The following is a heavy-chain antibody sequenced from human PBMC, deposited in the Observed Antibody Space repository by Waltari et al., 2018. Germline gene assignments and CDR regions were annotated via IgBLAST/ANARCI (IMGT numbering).Heavy chain of an antibody. CDR2: INPSGGST. CDR3: ARGWYYDSSGYQYGFDY. D-gene: IGHD3-22*01. CDR1: GYTFTSYY. J-gene: IGHJ4*02. Sequence: QVQLVQSGAEVKKPGASVKVSCKASGYTFTSYYLHWVRQAPGQGLEWMGIINPSGGSTSYAQKFQGRVTMTRDTSTSTVYMELSSLRSEDTAVYYCARGWYYDSSGYQYGFDYWGQGTLVTVSS. V-gene: IGHV1-46*01.